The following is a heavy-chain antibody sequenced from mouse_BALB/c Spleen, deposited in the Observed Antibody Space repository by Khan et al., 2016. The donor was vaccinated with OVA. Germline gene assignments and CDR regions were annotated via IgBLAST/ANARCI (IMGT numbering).Heavy chain of an antibody. D-gene: IGHD1-1*02. CDR3: VRGGKFAY. J-gene: IGHJ3*01. V-gene: IGHV1S137*01. CDR2: ISTNYGDA. Sequence: QVQLKESGAELVRPGVSVKISCKASDYTFTDYAMHWVKQRHAKSLEWIGVISTNYGDADYNQKFQGKASMTVDRSSSTVYMELARLTSEDSAIYYCVRGGKFAYWGQGTLVTVSA. CDR1: DYTFTDYA.